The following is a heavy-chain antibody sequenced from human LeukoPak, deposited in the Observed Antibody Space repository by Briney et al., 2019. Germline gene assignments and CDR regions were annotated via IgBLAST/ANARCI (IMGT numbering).Heavy chain of an antibody. J-gene: IGHJ6*02. V-gene: IGHV1-46*01. D-gene: IGHD3-10*01. CDR2: INPSGGST. CDR3: ARDTPYYYGSGREDYYYGMDV. CDR1: GYTFTSYY. Sequence: ASVKVSCKASGYTFTSYYMHWVRQAPGQGLDWMGIINPSGGSTSYPQKFQGRVTMTRDTSTSTVYMELSSVRSEDTAVYYCARDTPYYYGSGREDYYYGMDVWGQGTTVTVSS.